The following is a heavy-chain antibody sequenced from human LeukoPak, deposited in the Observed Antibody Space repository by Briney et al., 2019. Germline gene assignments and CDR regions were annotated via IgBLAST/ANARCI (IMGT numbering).Heavy chain of an antibody. D-gene: IGHD2-2*01. J-gene: IGHJ5*02. CDR3: ATDDKYAPSS. V-gene: IGHV3-30-3*01. CDR1: GFIFSTYA. CDR2: LSSDGSTK. Sequence: GGSLRLSCAAYGFIFSTYAMHWVRQAPGKGLEWVAILSSDGSTKYYADSVRGRFTISSDNSRKTVYLQMNSLRPEDTAVYYCATDDKYAPSSWGQGTLVTVSS.